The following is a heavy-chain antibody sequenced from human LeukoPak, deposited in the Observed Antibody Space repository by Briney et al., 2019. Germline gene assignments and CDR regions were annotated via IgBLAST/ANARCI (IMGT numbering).Heavy chain of an antibody. J-gene: IGHJ4*02. CDR1: GFTFSSYA. CDR3: AKEIRDYEILTGSGGVHY. Sequence: GGSLRLSCTVSGFTFSSYAMSWVRQAPGKGLEWVSGNGDSVKGRFTISRDNSKNTLYLQMNSLRAEDTALYYCAKEIRDYEILTGSGGVHYWGQGILVTVSS. V-gene: IGHV3-23*01. D-gene: IGHD3-9*01.